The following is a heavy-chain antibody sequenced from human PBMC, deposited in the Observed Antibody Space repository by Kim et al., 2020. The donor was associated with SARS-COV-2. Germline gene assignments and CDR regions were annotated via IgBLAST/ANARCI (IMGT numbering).Heavy chain of an antibody. Sequence: ASVKVSCKASGYTFTTDSWIHWVRQAPGQGLESMGTINPKSGDTKYAQKFQGRVTMTRDTSISTVYMELSRLTSDDTAVYYCARSMGWFDPWGQGTLVTVSS. J-gene: IGHJ5*02. CDR3: ARSMGWFDP. V-gene: IGHV1-2*02. CDR2: INPKSGDT. CDR1: GYTFTTDSW. D-gene: IGHD3-10*01.